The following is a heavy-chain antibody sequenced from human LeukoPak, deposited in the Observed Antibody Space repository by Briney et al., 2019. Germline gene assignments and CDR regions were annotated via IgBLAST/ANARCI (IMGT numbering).Heavy chain of an antibody. Sequence: ASVKVSCKASGYTFTSYDVNWVRQATGQGLEWMGWMNPNSGNTGYAQKFKGRVTMTRDTSISTAYMELSSLRSEDTAVYYCAKAGIVATMNADWFDPWGQGTLVTVSS. V-gene: IGHV1-8*01. J-gene: IGHJ5*02. CDR3: AKAGIVATMNADWFDP. D-gene: IGHD5-12*01. CDR1: GYTFTSYD. CDR2: MNPNSGNT.